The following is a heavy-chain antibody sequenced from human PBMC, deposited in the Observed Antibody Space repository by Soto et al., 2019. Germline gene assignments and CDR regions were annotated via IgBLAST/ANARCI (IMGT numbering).Heavy chain of an antibody. CDR2: IIPMFGKA. CDR1: GGTFSSYA. D-gene: IGHD2-2*02. CDR3: ARGYRDGYFYAMDV. V-gene: IGHV1-69*01. Sequence: QVLLVQSGAEVKKSGSSVKVSCKASGGTFSSYAINWVRQAPGQGLEWMGGIIPMFGKANYAENFQGRVTISADESTITAYMELSSLTSDDAAVYYCARGYRDGYFYAMDVWGRGTTVTVSS. J-gene: IGHJ6*02.